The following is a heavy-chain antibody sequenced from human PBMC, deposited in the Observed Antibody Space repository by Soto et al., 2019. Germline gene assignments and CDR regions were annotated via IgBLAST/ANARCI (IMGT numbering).Heavy chain of an antibody. D-gene: IGHD3-16*01. J-gene: IGHJ6*02. CDR2: ITSNGGNT. CDR1: GFTFSSYA. V-gene: IGHV3-64*01. Sequence: EVQLVESGGGLVQPGGSLRLSCAASGFTFSSYAMHWVRQAPGKGLEYVSVITSNGGNTDYASSVKGRFTISRDNSKNTLYLQMGSLRAEDMAVYYCARRIQFGYGMAVWGQGTTVTVSS. CDR3: ARRIQFGYGMAV.